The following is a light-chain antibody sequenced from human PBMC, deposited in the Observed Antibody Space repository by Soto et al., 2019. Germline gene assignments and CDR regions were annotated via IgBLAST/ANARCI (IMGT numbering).Light chain of an antibody. J-gene: IGKJ1*01. CDR2: GAS. Sequence: EIVLTQSPGTLSLSPGDRATLSCRASQSVSSNFLAWYQQKPGQAPRLLIYGASIRATGIPDRFSGSGSGTDFTLTIRRLEAEDFAMCFCHQYCSSAPTFGQGT. CDR3: HQYCSSAPT. V-gene: IGKV3-20*01. CDR1: QSVSSNF.